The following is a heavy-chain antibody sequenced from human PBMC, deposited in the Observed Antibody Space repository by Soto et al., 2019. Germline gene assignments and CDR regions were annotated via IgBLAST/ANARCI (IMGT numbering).Heavy chain of an antibody. CDR2: MNPNSGNT. V-gene: IGHV1-8*01. CDR1: GYTFTSYD. Sequence: ASVKVSCKASGYTFTSYDINWVRQATGQGLEWMGWMNPNSGNTGYAQKVQGRVTMTRNTSISTAYMELSSLRSEDTAVYYCSTGQEGIFVVPGAPDYYYYYMGVWGKGTTVTVCS. J-gene: IGHJ6*03. CDR3: STGQEGIFVVPGAPDYYYYYMGV. D-gene: IGHD2-2*01.